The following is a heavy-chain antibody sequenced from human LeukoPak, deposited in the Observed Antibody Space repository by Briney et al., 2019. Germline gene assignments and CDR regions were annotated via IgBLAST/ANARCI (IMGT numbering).Heavy chain of an antibody. V-gene: IGHV5-51*01. CDR1: GYSFPNYW. CDR3: ARSRAEKVPVWGSYRHHDAFDI. J-gene: IGHJ3*02. D-gene: IGHD3-16*02. Sequence: GESLKISCKGSGYSFPNYWIGWVRQMPGKGLEWMGIIYPGDSDTTYKPSFQGQATISADKSISTAYLQWSSLKASATAMYYCARSRAEKVPVWGSYRHHDAFDIWGQGTRVTVST. CDR2: IYPGDSDT.